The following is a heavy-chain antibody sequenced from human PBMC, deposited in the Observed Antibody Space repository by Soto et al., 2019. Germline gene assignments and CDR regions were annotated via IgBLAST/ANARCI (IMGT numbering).Heavy chain of an antibody. CDR3: AKDSGFCGYSGYVDY. V-gene: IGHV3-30*18. D-gene: IGHD5-12*01. CDR2: ISYEGSNK. J-gene: IGHJ4*01. CDR1: GFTFSSYG. Sequence: QVQLVESGGGVVQPGRSLRLSCAASGFTFSSYGMHWVRQAPGKGLEWVAVISYEGSNKYYADSVKGRCTISRDNSKNTLYLQMNSLRGEDTVVYYCAKDSGFCGYSGYVDYWGHGTLVTVSS.